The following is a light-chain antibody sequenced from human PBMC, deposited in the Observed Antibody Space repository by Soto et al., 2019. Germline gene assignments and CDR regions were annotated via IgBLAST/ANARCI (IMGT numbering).Light chain of an antibody. CDR1: QNVYN. CDR3: QLYDSSPLS. J-gene: IGKJ4*01. Sequence: DIVLTQSPGTLSLSPGEGATLSCRASQNVYNLAWYQQKPGQSPRLVIHGASSTATGFPDRFRGSGSGTDFPLTISSLEPEDSAVYFCQLYDSSPLSFGGGTKVDI. V-gene: IGKV3-20*01. CDR2: GAS.